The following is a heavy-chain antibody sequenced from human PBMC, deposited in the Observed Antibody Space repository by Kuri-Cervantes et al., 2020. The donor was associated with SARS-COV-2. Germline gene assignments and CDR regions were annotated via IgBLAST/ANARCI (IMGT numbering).Heavy chain of an antibody. CDR1: GFTFSSYA. CDR3: AKDLGRPNWFDP. CDR2: ISYDGSNK. J-gene: IGHJ5*02. Sequence: GGSLRLSCAASGFTFSSYAMHWVRQAPGKGLEWVAVISYDGSNKYYADSVKGRFTISRDNSKNTLYLQTNSLRAEDTAVYYCAKDLGRPNWFDPWGQGTLVTVSS. V-gene: IGHV3-30-3*01.